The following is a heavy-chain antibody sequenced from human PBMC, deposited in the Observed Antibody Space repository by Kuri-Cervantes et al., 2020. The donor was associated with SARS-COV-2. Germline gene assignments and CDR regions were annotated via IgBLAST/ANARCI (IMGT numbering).Heavy chain of an antibody. CDR3: AKADCSSTSCYNWFDP. CDR1: QFTFSTFW. D-gene: IGHD2-2*01. V-gene: IGHV3-7*03. Sequence: GESLKISCAVSQFTFSTFWMSWVRQAPGKGLEWVANIKHDGSEKYYVDSVRGRLTISRDNAKNSLYLQMNSLRAEDTALYYCAKADCSSTSCYNWFDPWGQGTLVTVSS. J-gene: IGHJ5*02. CDR2: IKHDGSEK.